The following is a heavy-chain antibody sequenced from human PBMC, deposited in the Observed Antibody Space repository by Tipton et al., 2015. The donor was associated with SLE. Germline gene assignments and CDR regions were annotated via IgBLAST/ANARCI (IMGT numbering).Heavy chain of an antibody. V-gene: IGHV4-4*07. CDR3: AGARGYSYGYGPYYYYMDV. D-gene: IGHD5-18*01. J-gene: IGHJ6*03. CDR1: GGSISSYY. CDR2: IYTSGST. Sequence: TLSLTCTVSGGSISSYYWSWIRQPAGKGLEWIGRIYTSGSTNYNPSLKSRVTMSVDTSKNQFSLKLSSVTAADTAVYYCAGARGYSYGYGPYYYYMDVWGKGTTVTVSS.